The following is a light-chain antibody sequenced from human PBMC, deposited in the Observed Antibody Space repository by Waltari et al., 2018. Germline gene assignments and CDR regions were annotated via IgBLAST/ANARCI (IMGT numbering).Light chain of an antibody. CDR2: YDD. J-gene: IGLJ3*02. Sequence: QSLLTQPPSVSAPPGQRVPLPCSGSSPHLDRPTVNLYQQLPEKSPRLLIYYDDLLPSGVSDRFSGFKSDTSASLAISGLQSEDEGLYYCATWDDGLKTWVFGGGTQLTVL. V-gene: IGLV1-36*01. CDR3: ATWDDGLKTWV. CDR1: SPHLDRPT.